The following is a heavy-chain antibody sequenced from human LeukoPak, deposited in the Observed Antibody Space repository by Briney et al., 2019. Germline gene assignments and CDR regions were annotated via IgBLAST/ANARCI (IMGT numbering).Heavy chain of an antibody. CDR3: AREYGGEMATIPGGIRFFYFDY. V-gene: IGHV4-59*12. CDR2: IYYSGST. CDR1: GGSISSYY. J-gene: IGHJ4*02. Sequence: SETLSLTCTVSGGSISSYYWSWIRQPPGKGLEWIGYIYYSGSTNYNPSLKSRVTISVDTSKNQFSLKLSSVTAADTAMYYCAREYGGEMATIPGGIRFFYFDYWGQGTLVTVSS. D-gene: IGHD5-24*01.